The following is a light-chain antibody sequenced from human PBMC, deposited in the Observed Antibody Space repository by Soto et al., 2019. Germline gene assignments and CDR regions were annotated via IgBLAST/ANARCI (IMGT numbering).Light chain of an antibody. J-gene: IGLJ1*01. Sequence: QSALTQPASVSGSPGQSITISCTGTSSDVGGFNFVSWFQRHPGKAPKLLLYEVTNRPSGISDRFSGSKSGNTASLTISGLQAEDEADYFCSSYISTTTLFVFGTGTSSPS. V-gene: IGLV2-14*01. CDR3: SSYISTTTLFV. CDR1: SSDVGGFNF. CDR2: EVT.